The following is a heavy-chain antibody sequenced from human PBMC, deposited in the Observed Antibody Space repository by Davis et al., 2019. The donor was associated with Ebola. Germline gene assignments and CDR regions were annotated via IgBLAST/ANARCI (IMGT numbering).Heavy chain of an antibody. CDR1: GFTFSNYG. V-gene: IGHV3-33*08. CDR3: ARDLDPSSSTDLLYYYYGMDV. J-gene: IGHJ6*02. CDR2: IWYDGSNK. Sequence: GESLKISCAASGFTFSNYGMHWVRQAPGKGLEWVAVIWYDGSNKYYADSVKGRFTISRDNSKNTLYLQMNSLRAEDTAVYYCARDLDPSSSTDLLYYYYGMDVWGQGTTVTVSS. D-gene: IGHD6-6*01.